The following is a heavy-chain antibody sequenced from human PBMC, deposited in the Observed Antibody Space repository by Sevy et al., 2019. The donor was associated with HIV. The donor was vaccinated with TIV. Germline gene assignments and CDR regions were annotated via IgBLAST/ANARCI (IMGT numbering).Heavy chain of an antibody. D-gene: IGHD5-12*01. V-gene: IGHV4-59*01. J-gene: IGHJ5*02. CDR3: ARAPPVRSGDDALNWFDP. CDR2: IYYTGST. CDR1: GGSISAYY. Sequence: SETLSLTCTVFGGSISAYYWSWIRQSPEKGLQYIGYIYYTGSTNYNPSLKSRVTISVDTSKNQFSLRLTSVTAADMAIYYCARAPPVRSGDDALNWFDPWGQGTLVTVSS.